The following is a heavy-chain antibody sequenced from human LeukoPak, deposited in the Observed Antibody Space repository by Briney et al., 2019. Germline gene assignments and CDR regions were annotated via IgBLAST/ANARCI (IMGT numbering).Heavy chain of an antibody. CDR2: ISGDSHST. Sequence: PGGSLRRSCAASGFTFDDYAMHWVRQAPGKGLEWVSLISGDSHSTFYADSVKGRFTISRDNSKNSLYLQMNSLRSDDTALYYCARDTEGYIYGYYYYGMDVWGQGTTVTVSS. D-gene: IGHD5-18*01. V-gene: IGHV3-43*02. CDR1: GFTFDDYA. CDR3: ARDTEGYIYGYYYYGMDV. J-gene: IGHJ6*02.